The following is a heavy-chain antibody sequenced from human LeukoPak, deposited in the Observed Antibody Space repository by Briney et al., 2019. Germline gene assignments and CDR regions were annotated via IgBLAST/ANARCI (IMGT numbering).Heavy chain of an antibody. J-gene: IGHJ4*02. D-gene: IGHD6-19*01. CDR3: AKPRNSSGWPHFDY. Sequence: GGSLRHSCAASGFTFSSYGMHWVRQAPGKGLEWVAVISYDGSNKYYADSVKGRFTISRDNSKNTLYLQMNSLRAEDTAVYYCAKPRNSSGWPHFDYWGQGTLVTVSS. V-gene: IGHV3-30*18. CDR2: ISYDGSNK. CDR1: GFTFSSYG.